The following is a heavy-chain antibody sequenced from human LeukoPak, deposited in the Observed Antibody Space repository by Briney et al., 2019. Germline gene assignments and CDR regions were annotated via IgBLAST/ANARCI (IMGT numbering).Heavy chain of an antibody. J-gene: IGHJ6*02. V-gene: IGHV3-7*03. CDR3: ARSSYSSSSSV. CDR1: GFTFSGFW. D-gene: IGHD6-6*01. CDR2: INSDGSEG. Sequence: GGSLRLSCAVSGFTFSGFWMSWSRQAPGKGLEWVASINSDGSEGYYADVVKGRFTISRDNTKNSLYLQINSLRAEDTAVYYCARSSYSSSSSVWGQGTTVTVSS.